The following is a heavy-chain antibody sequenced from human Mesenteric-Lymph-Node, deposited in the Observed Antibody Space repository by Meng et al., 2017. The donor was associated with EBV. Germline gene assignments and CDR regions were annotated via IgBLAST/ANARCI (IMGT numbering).Heavy chain of an antibody. CDR2: MNPKTGNT. CDR3: ARASGWSYLAF. V-gene: IGHV1-8*01. D-gene: IGHD2-15*01. CDR1: GYTFSNYD. J-gene: IGHJ4*02. Sequence: VQLMQSGAEVKKPGASVRVSCTASGYTFSNYDINWVRQAPGQGLEWMGWMNPKTGNTGFAQKFKGRVTMTRNTSISTGYMELRSLRSDDTAVYHCARASGWSYLAFWGQGTLVTVSS.